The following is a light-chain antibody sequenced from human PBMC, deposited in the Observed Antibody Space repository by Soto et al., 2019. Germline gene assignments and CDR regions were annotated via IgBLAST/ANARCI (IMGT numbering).Light chain of an antibody. CDR1: SSDVGGYNY. V-gene: IGLV2-14*01. J-gene: IGLJ2*01. CDR2: NVS. Sequence: QSALTRPASVSGSPGQSITISCTGTSSDVGGYNYVSWYQQHPGKAPKLIIYNVSNRPSGVSNRFSGSKSGNTASLTISGLQAEDEGHYYCSSFTSSNTVLFGGGTKLTVL. CDR3: SSFTSSNTVL.